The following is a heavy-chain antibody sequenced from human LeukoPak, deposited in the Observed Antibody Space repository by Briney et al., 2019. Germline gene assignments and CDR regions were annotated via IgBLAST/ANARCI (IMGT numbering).Heavy chain of an antibody. CDR3: ASWRNLNPGDRSFDI. V-gene: IGHV4-61*02. CDR1: GDSLTTGSYY. J-gene: IGHJ3*02. Sequence: SETLSPTCTVSGDSLTTGSYYWSWIRQPAGKRLEWIGRIYSSGSTNYNPSLKSRVTISLDSSKNQFSLSLGSVTAADSAVYYCASWRNLNPGDRSFDIWGRGTMVTVSS. CDR2: IYSSGST. D-gene: IGHD1-14*01.